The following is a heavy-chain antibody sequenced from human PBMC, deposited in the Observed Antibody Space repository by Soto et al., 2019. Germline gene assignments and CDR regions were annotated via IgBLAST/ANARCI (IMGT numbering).Heavy chain of an antibody. D-gene: IGHD2-15*01. CDR1: GGTLSSYV. CDR2: IIPIFGTT. J-gene: IGHJ4*02. Sequence: SVKVSCKASGGTLSSYVISWVRQAPGQGLEWMGGIIPIFGTTTYGAKFQGRVTITADEATSTTYMELSSLKSEDIAVYYCEGEPRQDCSGETCYYSWGQGTLVTVSS. CDR3: EGEPRQDCSGETCYYS. V-gene: IGHV1-69*13.